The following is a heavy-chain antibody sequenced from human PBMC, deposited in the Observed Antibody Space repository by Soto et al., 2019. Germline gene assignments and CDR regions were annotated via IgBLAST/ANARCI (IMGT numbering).Heavy chain of an antibody. CDR2: INAGNGNT. Sequence: EASVKVSCKASGYTFTSYAMHWVRQAPGQRLEWMGWINAGNGNTKYSQKFQGRVTITRDTSASTAYMELSSLRSEDTAVYYCARFEYYYDSSGLWDGMDVWGQGTTVTVSS. CDR1: GYTFTSYA. D-gene: IGHD3-22*01. J-gene: IGHJ6*02. CDR3: ARFEYYYDSSGLWDGMDV. V-gene: IGHV1-3*01.